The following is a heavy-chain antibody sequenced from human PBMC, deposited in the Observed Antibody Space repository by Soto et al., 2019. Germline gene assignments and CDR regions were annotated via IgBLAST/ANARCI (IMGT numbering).Heavy chain of an antibody. D-gene: IGHD2-15*01. CDR2: IYYSGST. J-gene: IGHJ6*02. Sequence: QVQLQESGPGLVKPSETLSLTCTVSGGSISSYYWSWIRQPPGKGLEWIGYIYYSGSTNYNPSLKSRVTISVDTSKNQCSLKLSSVTAADTAVYYCARGIVVVVAAARRYYYYGMDVWGQGTTVTVSS. CDR3: ARGIVVVVAAARRYYYYGMDV. V-gene: IGHV4-59*01. CDR1: GGSISSYY.